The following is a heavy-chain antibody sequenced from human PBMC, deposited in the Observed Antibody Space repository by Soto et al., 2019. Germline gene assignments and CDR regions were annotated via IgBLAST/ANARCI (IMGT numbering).Heavy chain of an antibody. D-gene: IGHD5-18*01. V-gene: IGHV3-64*01. J-gene: IGHJ6*03. Sequence: GGSLRLSCAASGFTFSSYAMHWVRQAPGKGLEYVSAISSNGGSTYYANSVKGRFTIPRDNSKNTLYLQMGSLRAEDMAVYYCARAQLDDYYYYYMDVWGKGTTVTVSS. CDR2: ISSNGGST. CDR3: ARAQLDDYYYYYMDV. CDR1: GFTFSSYA.